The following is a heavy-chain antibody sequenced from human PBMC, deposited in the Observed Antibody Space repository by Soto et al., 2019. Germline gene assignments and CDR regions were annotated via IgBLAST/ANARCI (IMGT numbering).Heavy chain of an antibody. Sequence: KTSETLSLTCAVYGGSFSGYYWSWIRQPPGKGLEWIGEINHSGSTNYNPSLKSRVTISVDTSKNQFSLKLSSVTAADTAVYYCAGSSGYDYGDYWGQGTLVTVSS. V-gene: IGHV4-34*01. CDR3: AGSSGYDYGDY. CDR1: GGSFSGYY. CDR2: INHSGST. J-gene: IGHJ4*02. D-gene: IGHD5-12*01.